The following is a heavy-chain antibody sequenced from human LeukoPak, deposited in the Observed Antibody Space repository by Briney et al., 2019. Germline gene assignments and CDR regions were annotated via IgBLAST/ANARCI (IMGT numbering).Heavy chain of an antibody. CDR3: ARDLFRSSAWSDY. CDR2: ISGYNGNT. Sequence: ASVKVSCKASGYTFTNYCITWVRQAPGQGLEWMGWISGYNGNTNYAQKFQGRVTMTTDTSTSTAYMELRSLRSDDTAVYYCARDLFRSSAWSDYWGQGTLVTVSS. V-gene: IGHV1-18*01. CDR1: GYTFTNYC. J-gene: IGHJ4*02. D-gene: IGHD6-19*01.